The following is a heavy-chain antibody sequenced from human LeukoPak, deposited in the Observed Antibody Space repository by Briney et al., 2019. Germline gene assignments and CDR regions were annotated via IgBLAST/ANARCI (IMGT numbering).Heavy chain of an antibody. Sequence: PSETLSLTCTVSGGSISSSNYYWGWIRQPPGKGLEWIGSIYYSGSTYYDPSLQNRVTISVDTSKNQFSLKLSSVTAADTAMYYCARDRIVVVSDPWFDPWGQGTLVTVSS. CDR1: GGSISSSNYY. CDR3: ARDRIVVVSDPWFDP. J-gene: IGHJ5*02. D-gene: IGHD2-21*01. V-gene: IGHV4-39*07. CDR2: IYYSGST.